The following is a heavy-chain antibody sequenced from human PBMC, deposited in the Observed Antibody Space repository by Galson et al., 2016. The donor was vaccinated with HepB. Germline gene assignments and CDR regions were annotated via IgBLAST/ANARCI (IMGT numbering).Heavy chain of an antibody. D-gene: IGHD1-7*01. V-gene: IGHV1-3*01. J-gene: IGHJ3*02. Sequence: SVKVSCKASGHTFTTYAIHWVRQAPGQRLEWMGWINAGDHNTRFSQRFQDRVTIRRDTSASTTYMELSSLRFDDTAVYYCASWFGTTGAFDIWGQGTMVTVSS. CDR2: INAGDHNT. CDR3: ASWFGTTGAFDI. CDR1: GHTFTTYA.